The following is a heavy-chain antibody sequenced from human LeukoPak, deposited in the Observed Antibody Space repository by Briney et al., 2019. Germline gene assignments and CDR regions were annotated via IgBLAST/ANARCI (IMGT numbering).Heavy chain of an antibody. V-gene: IGHV4-59*08. J-gene: IGHJ4*02. D-gene: IGHD3-10*02. Sequence: SETLSLTCTVSGGSISSYYWSWIRQPPGKGLEWIGYIYYSGSTNYNPSLKSRVTISVDTSKNQFSLKLSSVTAADTAVYYCARHSYSVPHYFDYWGQGTLVTVSS. CDR1: GGSISSYY. CDR3: ARHSYSVPHYFDY. CDR2: IYYSGST.